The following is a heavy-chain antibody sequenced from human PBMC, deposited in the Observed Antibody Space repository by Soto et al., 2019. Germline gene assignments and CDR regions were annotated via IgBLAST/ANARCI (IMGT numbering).Heavy chain of an antibody. V-gene: IGHV4-59*08. CDR3: ARQGGWFDP. CDR1: GGSIRSYY. CDR2: IYYSGST. D-gene: IGHD1-26*01. Sequence: QVQLQESGPGLVKPSETLSLTCTVSGGSIRSYYWSWIRQPPGKGLEWIGSIYYSGSTKYKPSLKSRVTLSVDTSQNQFSLKLNSVTAADTAVYYCARQGGWFDPWGQGTLVTVSS. J-gene: IGHJ5*02.